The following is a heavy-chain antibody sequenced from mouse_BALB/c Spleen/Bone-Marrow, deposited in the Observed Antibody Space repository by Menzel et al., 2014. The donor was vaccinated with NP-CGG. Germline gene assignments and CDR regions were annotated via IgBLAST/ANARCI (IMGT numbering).Heavy chain of an antibody. Sequence: EVMLVESGGGSVQPGGSLKLSCAASGFTFSSYTMSWVRQTPEKRLEWVAYISNGGGSTYYPDTVKGRFTISRDNAKNTLYPQMSSLKSEDTAMYYCARRAGAYWGQGTLVTVSA. CDR1: GFTFSSYT. J-gene: IGHJ3*01. CDR3: ARRAGAY. CDR2: ISNGGGST. D-gene: IGHD3-3*01. V-gene: IGHV5-12-2*01.